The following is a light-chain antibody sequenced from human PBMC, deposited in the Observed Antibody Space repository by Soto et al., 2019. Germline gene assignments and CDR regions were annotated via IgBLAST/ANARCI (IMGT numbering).Light chain of an antibody. CDR3: CLYGDDNGWL. J-gene: IGLJ3*02. CDR2: EGT. Sequence: QSALTQPASVSGSPGQSITISCTGPSGDVLSYDGVSWYQHHPGKVPKLLIYEGTKRPSGVSDRFSGPKSGHMASLTISGLQAEDEADYYFCLYGDDNGWLFGGGTKLTVL. V-gene: IGLV2-23*01. CDR1: SGDVLSYDG.